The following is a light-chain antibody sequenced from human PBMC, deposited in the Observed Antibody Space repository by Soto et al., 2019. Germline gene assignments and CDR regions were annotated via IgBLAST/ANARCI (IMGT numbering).Light chain of an antibody. J-gene: IGLJ3*02. V-gene: IGLV1-44*01. CDR1: SSNIGSHT. CDR3: VLYMGSGIGV. CDR2: SHN. Sequence: QSVLTQPPSASGTPGQRVTISCSGSSSNIGSHTVTWYQQVPGTAPKLLIFSHNQRPSGVPDRFSGSKSGTSASLAISGLQSDDEADYYCVLYMGSGIGVFGGGTKLTVL.